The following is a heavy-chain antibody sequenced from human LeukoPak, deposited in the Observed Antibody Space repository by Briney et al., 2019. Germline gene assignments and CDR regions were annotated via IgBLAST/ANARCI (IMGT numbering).Heavy chain of an antibody. V-gene: IGHV1-24*01. Sequence: ASVKVSCKVSGYTLTELSMHWVRQAPGKGLEWMGGFDPEDGETIYAQKFQGRVTMTRDMSTSTVYMELSSLRSEDTAVYYCARDVGYSSSSGYDYWGQGTLVTVSS. D-gene: IGHD6-6*01. CDR1: GYTLTELS. CDR2: FDPEDGET. CDR3: ARDVGYSSSSGYDY. J-gene: IGHJ4*02.